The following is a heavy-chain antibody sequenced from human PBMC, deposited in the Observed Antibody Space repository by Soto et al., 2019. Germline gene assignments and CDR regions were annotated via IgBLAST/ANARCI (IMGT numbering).Heavy chain of an antibody. D-gene: IGHD5-12*01. J-gene: IGHJ4*02. CDR1: GGSISSYY. Sequence: SETLSLTCTVSGGSISSYYWSWIRQPPGKGLEWIGYIYYSGSTNYNPSLKSRVTISVDTSKNQFSLKLSSVTAADTAVYYCARASGYDLVLDYWGQGTLVT. CDR2: IYYSGST. CDR3: ARASGYDLVLDY. V-gene: IGHV4-59*01.